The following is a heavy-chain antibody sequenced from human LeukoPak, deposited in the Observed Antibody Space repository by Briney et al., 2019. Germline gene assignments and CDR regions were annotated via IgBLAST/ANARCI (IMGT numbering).Heavy chain of an antibody. CDR2: IRYDGSNK. J-gene: IGHJ3*02. Sequence: GGSLRLSCAASGFTFSSYGMHWVRQAPGKGLEWVAFIRYDGSNKYYADSVKGRFTISRDNAKNSLYLQMNSLRAEDTAVYYCAREESYYDSSGLDAFDIWGQGTMVTVSS. CDR3: AREESYYDSSGLDAFDI. D-gene: IGHD3-22*01. CDR1: GFTFSSYG. V-gene: IGHV3-30*02.